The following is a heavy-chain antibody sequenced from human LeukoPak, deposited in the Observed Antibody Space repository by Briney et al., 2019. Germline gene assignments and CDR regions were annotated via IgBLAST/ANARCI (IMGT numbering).Heavy chain of an antibody. CDR2: ISSSGSTI. CDR3: ATLFGVAAIDY. Sequence: PGGSLRLSCAASGFTFSSYEMNWVRQAPGKGREWVSYISSSGSTIYYAASVKGRFTISRDNAKTSLYLQMNSLRAEDTAVYYCATLFGVAAIDYWGQGTLVAVSS. V-gene: IGHV3-48*03. D-gene: IGHD3-3*01. CDR1: GFTFSSYE. J-gene: IGHJ4*02.